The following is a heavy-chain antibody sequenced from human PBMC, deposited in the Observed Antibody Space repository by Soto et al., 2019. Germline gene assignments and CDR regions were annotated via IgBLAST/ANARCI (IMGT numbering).Heavy chain of an antibody. V-gene: IGHV3-48*01. Sequence: GGSLRLSCAASGFTFSSYSMNWVRQAPGKGLEWVSYISSSSSTIYYADSVKGRFTISRDNAKNSLYLQMNSLRAEDTAVYYCARGQWLLHYWGQGTLVTVSS. CDR2: ISSSSSTI. J-gene: IGHJ4*02. D-gene: IGHD6-19*01. CDR1: GFTFSSYS. CDR3: ARGQWLLHY.